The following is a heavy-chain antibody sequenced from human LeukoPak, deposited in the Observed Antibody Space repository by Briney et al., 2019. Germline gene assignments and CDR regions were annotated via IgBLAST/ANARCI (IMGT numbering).Heavy chain of an antibody. J-gene: IGHJ4*02. D-gene: IGHD5-24*01. CDR2: ISYGGSA. CDR3: ARVRDESIGYYFDS. V-gene: IGHV4-59*01. Sequence: SETLSLTCTVSGGSISGYYWTWIRQPPGKGLEWIGYISYGGSASYNPSLKSRVTMSVDTLDNQFALKLRSVTAADTAVYYGARVRDESIGYYFDSWGQGTLVTVSS. CDR1: GGSISGYY.